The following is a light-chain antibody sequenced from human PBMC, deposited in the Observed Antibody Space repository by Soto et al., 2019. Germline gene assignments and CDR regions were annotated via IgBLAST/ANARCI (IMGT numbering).Light chain of an antibody. CDR2: EVS. V-gene: IGKV2D-29*02. J-gene: IGKJ5*01. CDR3: MKSTQLPPT. CDR1: QSLLHITGETF. Sequence: DVVMTQTPLSLSVAPGQPASISCKSSQSLLHITGETFLFWYLQKPGQSPQLLIYEVSTRVSGVPDRFSGSGSGTDFTLEISRVEPDDVGIYYCMKSTQLPPTFGQGTRLGIE.